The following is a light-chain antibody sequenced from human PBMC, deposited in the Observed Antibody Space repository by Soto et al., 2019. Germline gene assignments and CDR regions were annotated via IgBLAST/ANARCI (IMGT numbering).Light chain of an antibody. J-gene: IGKJ5*01. CDR2: EAS. CDR1: HIIYSW. CDR3: QQLFDSPIT. Sequence: DIQMTQSPSTLSASVGDRVTITCRASHIIYSWLSWYQQKPGKAPKLLIYEASSLESGVPSRFSGSGSGTEFTLTITSLQPEDFATYYCQQLFDSPITFGQGTRLEIK. V-gene: IGKV1-5*03.